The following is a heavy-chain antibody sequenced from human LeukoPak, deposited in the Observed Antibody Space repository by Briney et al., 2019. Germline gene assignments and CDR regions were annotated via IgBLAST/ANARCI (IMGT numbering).Heavy chain of an antibody. CDR1: GFTFSTYT. CDR3: ARGYEVVVPAAGY. V-gene: IGHV3-21*01. Sequence: GGSLRLSCTASGFTFSTYTMNWVRQAPGKGLEWVSSISTSSDYIYYADSVKGRFTISRDNAKNSLYLQMNSLRAEDTAVYYCARGYEVVVPAAGYWGQGTLVTVSS. J-gene: IGHJ4*02. CDR2: ISTSSDYI. D-gene: IGHD2-2*01.